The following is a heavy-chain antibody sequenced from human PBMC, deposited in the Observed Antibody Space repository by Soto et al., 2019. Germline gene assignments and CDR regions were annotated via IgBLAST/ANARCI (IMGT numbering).Heavy chain of an antibody. CDR2: ISSSSSYI. J-gene: IGHJ6*02. D-gene: IGHD6-13*01. V-gene: IGHV3-21*01. Sequence: GGSLRLSCAASGFTFSSYSMNWVRQAPGKGLEWVSSISSSSSYIYYADSVKGRFTISRDNAKNSLYLQMNSLRAEDTAVYYCARGGIAAAGVYYYYYGMDVWGQGTTVTAP. CDR1: GFTFSSYS. CDR3: ARGGIAAAGVYYYYYGMDV.